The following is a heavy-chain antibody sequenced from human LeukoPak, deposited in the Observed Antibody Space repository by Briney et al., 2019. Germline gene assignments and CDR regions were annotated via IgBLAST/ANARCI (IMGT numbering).Heavy chain of an antibody. Sequence: GGSLRLSCAASGFTFSSYRMNWVRQAPGKGLEWVSVIYSGGSTYYADSVKGRFTISRDNSKNTLYLQMNSLRAEDTAVYYCARAEVIAIFDYWGQGTLVTVSS. V-gene: IGHV3-66*02. J-gene: IGHJ4*02. D-gene: IGHD2-21*01. CDR3: ARAEVIAIFDY. CDR2: IYSGGST. CDR1: GFTFSSYR.